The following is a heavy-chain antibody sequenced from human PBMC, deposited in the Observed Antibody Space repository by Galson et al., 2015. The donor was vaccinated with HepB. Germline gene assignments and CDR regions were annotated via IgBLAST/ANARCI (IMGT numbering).Heavy chain of an antibody. Sequence: SLRLSCAASRFAFGTYWMSWVRQAPGKGLEWVANVKTDGSEKYYVDSVKGRFTISRDNAKNSLYLQMNSLRAEDTAVYYCARDRGKATGYDLLLYYFDYWGQGTLVTVSS. CDR1: RFAFGTYW. D-gene: IGHD2/OR15-2a*01. CDR3: ARDRGKATGYDLLLYYFDY. CDR2: VKTDGSEK. J-gene: IGHJ4*02. V-gene: IGHV3-7*01.